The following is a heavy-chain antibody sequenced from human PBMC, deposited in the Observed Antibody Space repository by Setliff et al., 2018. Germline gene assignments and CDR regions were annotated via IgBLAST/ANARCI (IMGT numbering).Heavy chain of an antibody. CDR1: GVSVSGYF. CDR3: ARDGAGHTESWKGHFGY. Sequence: LETLSLTCSVSGVSVSGYFWSWIRQPPGKPLEWIGYISYSGSTNYNPSLKTRVSISEDTSRNQISLRLLSVSAADTAVYFCARDGAGHTESWKGHFGYWGQGTEVTVS. D-gene: IGHD1-1*01. CDR2: ISYSGST. J-gene: IGHJ4*02. V-gene: IGHV4-59*02.